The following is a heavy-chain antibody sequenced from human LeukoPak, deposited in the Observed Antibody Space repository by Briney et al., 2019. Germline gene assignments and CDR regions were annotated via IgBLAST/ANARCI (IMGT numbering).Heavy chain of an antibody. CDR3: ARVGDFWSGYLPYFDY. CDR2: MYYIGST. V-gene: IGHV4-59*11. J-gene: IGHJ4*02. D-gene: IGHD3-3*01. CDR1: GGSISSHY. Sequence: SETLSLTCTVSGGSISSHYWSWIRQPPGKGLEWIGYMYYIGSTNYNPSLKSRFTISVDTSKNQFSLKLSSVTAADTAVYYCARVGDFWSGYLPYFDYWGQGTLVTVSS.